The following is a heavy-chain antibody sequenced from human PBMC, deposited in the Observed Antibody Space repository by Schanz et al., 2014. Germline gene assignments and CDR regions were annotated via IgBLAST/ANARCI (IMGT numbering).Heavy chain of an antibody. CDR3: ARDAADFYDILTEEDY. J-gene: IGHJ4*02. D-gene: IGHD3-9*01. V-gene: IGHV3-30*03. CDR1: GFTFSSYA. CDR2: MSYDGSIK. Sequence: GQLLESGGGLIQPGGSLRLSCAASGFTFSSYAMSWVRQAPGKGLEWVAAMSYDGSIKYYGDSVKGRFTISRDNSKNTLYLHMNTLRSDDTAVYYCARDAADFYDILTEEDYWGQGTLVTVSS.